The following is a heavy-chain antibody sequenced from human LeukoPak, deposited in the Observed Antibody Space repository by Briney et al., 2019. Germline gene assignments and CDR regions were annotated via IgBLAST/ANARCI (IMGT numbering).Heavy chain of an antibody. D-gene: IGHD6-19*01. V-gene: IGHV3-30-3*01. CDR3: ARESRGYSSGWFDY. CDR1: GFSFYDYA. Sequence: GGSLRLSCSASGFSFYDYAMSWVRQAPGKGLEWVAVISYDGSNKYYADSVKGRFTISRDNSKNTLYLQMNSLRAEDTAVYYCARESRGYSSGWFDYWGQGTLVTVSS. CDR2: ISYDGSNK. J-gene: IGHJ4*02.